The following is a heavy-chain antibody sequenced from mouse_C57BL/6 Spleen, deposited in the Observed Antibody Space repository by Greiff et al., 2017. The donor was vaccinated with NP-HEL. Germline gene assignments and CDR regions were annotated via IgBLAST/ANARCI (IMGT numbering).Heavy chain of an antibody. CDR3: ARGDYDDGEFAY. D-gene: IGHD2-4*01. CDR2: IYPRSGNT. J-gene: IGHJ3*01. CDR1: GYTFTSYG. V-gene: IGHV1-81*01. Sequence: QVQLQQSGAELARPGASVKLSCKASGYTFTSYGISWVKQRTGQGLEWIGEIYPRSGNTYYNEKFKGKATLTADKSSSTAYMDLRSLTSEDSAVYFCARGDYDDGEFAYWGQGTLVTVSA.